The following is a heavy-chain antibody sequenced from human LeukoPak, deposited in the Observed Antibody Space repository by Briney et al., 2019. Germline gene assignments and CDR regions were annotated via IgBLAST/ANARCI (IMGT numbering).Heavy chain of an antibody. CDR1: GGSISSSSYY. V-gene: IGHV4-39*07. Sequence: SETLSLTCTVSGGSISSSSYYWGWIRQPPGKGLEWIGSIYYSGSTYYSPSLKSRVTISVDTSKNQFSLKPSSVTAADTAVYYCARDGREFDFWSGYYTPFDYWGQGTLVTVSS. D-gene: IGHD3-3*01. J-gene: IGHJ4*02. CDR3: ARDGREFDFWSGYYTPFDY. CDR2: IYYSGST.